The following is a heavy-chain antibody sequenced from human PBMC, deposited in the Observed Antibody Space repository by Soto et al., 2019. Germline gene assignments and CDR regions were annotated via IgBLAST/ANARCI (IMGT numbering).Heavy chain of an antibody. V-gene: IGHV4-30-4*01. Sequence: SETLSLTCTVSGGSISSGDYYLSWIRQPPGKGLEWIGYIYYSGSTYYNPSLKSRVTISVDTSKNQFSLKLSSVTAADTAVYYCARDPGRVVRAKYNWFDPRGQGTPGTVSS. CDR2: IYYSGST. CDR3: ARDPGRVVRAKYNWFDP. J-gene: IGHJ5*02. D-gene: IGHD1-26*01. CDR1: GGSISSGDYY.